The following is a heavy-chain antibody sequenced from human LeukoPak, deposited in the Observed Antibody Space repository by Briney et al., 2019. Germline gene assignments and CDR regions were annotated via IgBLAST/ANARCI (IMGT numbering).Heavy chain of an antibody. Sequence: GSSVEVSCKASGGTFSTYAISWVRQAPGQGLEWMGGIIPIFGTSNYAQKFQGRVTITADESTSTAYMELSSLRSEDTAVYYCARDDGRYFDRLGHDAFDIWGQGTLVTVSS. CDR3: ARDDGRYFDRLGHDAFDI. V-gene: IGHV1-69*01. D-gene: IGHD3-9*01. CDR2: IIPIFGTS. CDR1: GGTFSTYA. J-gene: IGHJ3*02.